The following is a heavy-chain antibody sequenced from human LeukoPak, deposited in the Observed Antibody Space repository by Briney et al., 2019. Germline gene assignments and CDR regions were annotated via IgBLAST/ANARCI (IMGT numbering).Heavy chain of an antibody. Sequence: GGSLRLSCAASGFTFSSYSMNWVRQAPGKGLEWVSFISTSSSYIYYADSVKGRFTISRDNAKNSLYLQMNSLRAEDTAVYYCARSDGYGLVGIWGQGTMVTVSS. CDR3: ARSDGYGLVGI. D-gene: IGHD5-18*01. J-gene: IGHJ3*02. CDR1: GFTFSSYS. CDR2: ISTSSSYI. V-gene: IGHV3-21*01.